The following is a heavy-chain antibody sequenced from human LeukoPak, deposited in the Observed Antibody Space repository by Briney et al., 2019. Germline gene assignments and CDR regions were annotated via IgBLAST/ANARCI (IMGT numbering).Heavy chain of an antibody. J-gene: IGHJ4*02. CDR1: GFTFSSYS. CDR2: ISSSSSTI. Sequence: GGSLRLSCAASGFTFSSYSMNWVRQAPGKGLEWVSYISSSSSTIYYADSVKGRFTISRDNAKNSLYLQMNSLRAGDTAVYYCARGHCSSTTCYTTPTVWGQGTLVTVSS. CDR3: ARGHCSSTTCYTTPTV. D-gene: IGHD2-2*02. V-gene: IGHV3-48*04.